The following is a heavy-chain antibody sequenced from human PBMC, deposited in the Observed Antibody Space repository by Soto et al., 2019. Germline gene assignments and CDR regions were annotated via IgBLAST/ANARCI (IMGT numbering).Heavy chain of an antibody. Sequence: GGSLRLSCVASGFTLSDYYMDWVRQAPGKGLEWVGRTRNKANGYTTEYVASVKGRFTISRDDSEKSLFLQMNSLKTEDTAVYYCAKVRRPDIVVGGRVDVWGQGTTVTVSS. D-gene: IGHD2-2*01. CDR3: AKVRRPDIVVGGRVDV. CDR2: TRNKANGYTT. V-gene: IGHV3-72*01. CDR1: GFTLSDYY. J-gene: IGHJ6*02.